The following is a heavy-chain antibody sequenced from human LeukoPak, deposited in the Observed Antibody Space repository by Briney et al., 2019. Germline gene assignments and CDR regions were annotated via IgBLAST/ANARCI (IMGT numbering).Heavy chain of an antibody. CDR1: GYSISSGYY. Sequence: SETLSLTCAVSGYSISSGYYWGWIRQPPGKGLEWIGSIYHSGSTYYNPSLKSRVTISVDTSKNQFSLKLSSVTAADTAVYYCARAALPAGYYYYYYYMDVWGKGTTVTVSS. CDR3: ARAALPAGYYYYYYYMDV. J-gene: IGHJ6*03. D-gene: IGHD2-2*01. V-gene: IGHV4-38-2*01. CDR2: IYHSGST.